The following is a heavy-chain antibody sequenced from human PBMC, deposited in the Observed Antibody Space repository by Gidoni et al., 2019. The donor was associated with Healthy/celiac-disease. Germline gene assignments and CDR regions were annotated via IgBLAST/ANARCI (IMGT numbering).Heavy chain of an antibody. CDR2: INHSGST. J-gene: IGHJ4*02. CDR3: ARAVPSVVAATPRRHHAILDY. D-gene: IGHD2-15*01. Sequence: QVQLQQWGAGLLKPSETLSLTCAVYGGSFSGYYWSWIRQPPGKGLEWIGEINHSGSTNYNPSLKSRVTISVDTSKNQFSLKLSSVTAADTAVYYCARAVPSVVAATPRRHHAILDYWGQGTLVTVSS. CDR1: GGSFSGYY. V-gene: IGHV4-34*01.